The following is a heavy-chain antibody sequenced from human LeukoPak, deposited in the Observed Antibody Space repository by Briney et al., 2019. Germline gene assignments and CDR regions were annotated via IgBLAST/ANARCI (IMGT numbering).Heavy chain of an antibody. J-gene: IGHJ3*02. CDR1: GGTFSSYA. D-gene: IGHD3-22*01. CDR3: ARGFYYDSSGYSDAFDI. Sequence: SVKVSCKASGGTFSSYAISWVRQAPGQGLEWMGGIIPIFGTANYAQKFQGRVTITADESTSTAYMELSSLRSEDTAVYYCARGFYYDSSGYSDAFDIWGQGTMVTVSS. CDR2: IIPIFGTA. V-gene: IGHV1-69*13.